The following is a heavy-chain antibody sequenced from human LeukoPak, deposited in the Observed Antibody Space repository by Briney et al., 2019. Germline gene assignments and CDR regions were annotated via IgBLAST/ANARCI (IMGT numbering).Heavy chain of an antibody. V-gene: IGHV3-53*05. CDR3: ARDLGGLDC. Sequence: GGSLRLSCAASGFNVSTNHMNWVRQAPGKGLEWVSVIYTGGTTSYADSVMGRFTISRDNSENMVYFQMNSLRPEDTAVYYCARDLGGLDCWGQGTPVTVSS. CDR1: GFNVSTNH. CDR2: IYTGGTT. J-gene: IGHJ4*02.